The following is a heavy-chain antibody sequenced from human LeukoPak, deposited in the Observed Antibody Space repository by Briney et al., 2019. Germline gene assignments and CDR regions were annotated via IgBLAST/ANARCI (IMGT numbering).Heavy chain of an antibody. J-gene: IGHJ3*02. CDR3: ARGGWSFGELLYDDAFDI. Sequence: PGGSLRLSCAASGLTFSSYWMHWVRQPPGKGLVWVSRINSDGSGTSYADSVKGRFTISRDNAKNTLYLQMNSLRAGDTAVYYCARGGWSFGELLYDDAFDIWGQGTMVTVSS. CDR2: INSDGSGT. CDR1: GLTFSSYW. D-gene: IGHD3-10*01. V-gene: IGHV3-74*01.